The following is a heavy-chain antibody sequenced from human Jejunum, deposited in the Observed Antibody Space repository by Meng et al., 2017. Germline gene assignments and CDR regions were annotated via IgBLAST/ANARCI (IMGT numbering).Heavy chain of an antibody. CDR1: GFTFSTYW. J-gene: IGHJ3*02. CDR2: IKQDGSEK. Sequence: GESLKISCAASGFTFSTYWMSWVRQAPGKGLEWVANIKQDGSEKKYADSVKGRFTISRDNAKNTLYLQMSSLRAEDTAVYHCARPPWDDAFDIWGQGTMVTVSS. CDR3: ARPPWDDAFDI. V-gene: IGHV3-7*01. D-gene: IGHD1-26*01.